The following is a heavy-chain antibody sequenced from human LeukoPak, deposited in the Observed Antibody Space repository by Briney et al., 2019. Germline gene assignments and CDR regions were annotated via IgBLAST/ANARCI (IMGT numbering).Heavy chain of an antibody. CDR3: ARLRGSSLLWFGELSPPNWFDP. V-gene: IGHV4-30-4*01. CDR1: GGSISSGDYY. CDR2: IYYSGST. J-gene: IGHJ5*02. D-gene: IGHD3-10*01. Sequence: PSQTLSLTCTVSGGSISSGDYYWSWIRQPPGKGLEWIGYIYYSGSTYYNPSLKSRVTISVDTSKNQFSLKLSSVTAADTAVYYCARLRGSSLLWFGELSPPNWFDPWGQGTLVTVS.